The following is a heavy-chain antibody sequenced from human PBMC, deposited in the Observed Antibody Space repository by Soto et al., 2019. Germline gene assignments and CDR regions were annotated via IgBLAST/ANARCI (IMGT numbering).Heavy chain of an antibody. D-gene: IGHD3-16*01. CDR3: AMVDVYVTPSPQDV. J-gene: IGHJ6*02. V-gene: IGHV1-18*01. CDR1: GYTFSNYG. Sequence: GASVKVSCKASGYTFSNYGINWVRQAPGQGLEWMGWISGYIHNTKYAQNLQGRVTLTTDTSTSTAYMELTSLRSNDTAIYYCAMVDVYVTPSPQDVWGQGTTVTVSS. CDR2: ISGYIHNT.